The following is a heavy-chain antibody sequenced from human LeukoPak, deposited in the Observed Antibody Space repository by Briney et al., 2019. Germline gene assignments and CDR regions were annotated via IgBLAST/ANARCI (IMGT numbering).Heavy chain of an antibody. J-gene: IGHJ6*02. CDR2: TYYRSEWFH. CDR1: GDGVSINSAG. V-gene: IGHV6-1*01. D-gene: IGHD1-1*01. Sequence: SQTLSLTRVISGDGVSINSAGWNWIRQSPWRGLEWLGRTYYRSEWFHDYAVSVKSRMIINPDTSKIQFSLQLKSVTPEDTAIYYCVGGGTSVAGMDVWGQGTTVTVS. CDR3: VGGGTSVAGMDV.